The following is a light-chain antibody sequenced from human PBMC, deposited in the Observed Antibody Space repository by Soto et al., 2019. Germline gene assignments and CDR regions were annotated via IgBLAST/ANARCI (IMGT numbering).Light chain of an antibody. CDR3: SSYTIYSTLLL. Sequence: ALTQPASVSGSPGQSITISCTGTSSDIGGYKYVSWYQQHPGKAPKLIIYEVTNRPSGVSDRFSGSKSGNTASLTISGLQAEDEADYYCSSYTIYSTLLLFGGGTKLTVL. CDR2: EVT. J-gene: IGLJ2*01. V-gene: IGLV2-14*01. CDR1: SSDIGGYKY.